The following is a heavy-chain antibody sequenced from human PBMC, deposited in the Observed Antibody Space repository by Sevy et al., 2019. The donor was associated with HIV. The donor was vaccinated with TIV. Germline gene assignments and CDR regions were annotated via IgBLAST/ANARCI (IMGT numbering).Heavy chain of an antibody. CDR1: GFNFGDYA. D-gene: IGHD2-8*01. J-gene: IGHJ6*02. V-gene: IGHV3-49*03. CDR3: ARENRHCTNGICYGYYGMDV. Sequence: GGSLRLSCTASGFNFGDYAMSWCRQAPGKGLEWIGFIRSKTYGGTTEYAASVKGRFTISRDDSNSIASLQMNSLKTEDTAVYYCARENRHCTNGICYGYYGMDVWGQGTTVTVSS. CDR2: IRSKTYGGTT.